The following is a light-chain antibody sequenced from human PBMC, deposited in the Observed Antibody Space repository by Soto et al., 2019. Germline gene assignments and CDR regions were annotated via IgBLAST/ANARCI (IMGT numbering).Light chain of an antibody. Sequence: QSVLTQPASVSGSPGQSITISCTGTSSDVGSYNLVSWYQQHPGKAPKFMIYEGSKRPSGVSNRFSGSKSGNTASLTISGLQAEDEADYYCCSYARSSTWVFGGGTKLTVL. CDR1: SSDVGSYNL. J-gene: IGLJ3*02. CDR2: EGS. CDR3: CSYARSSTWV. V-gene: IGLV2-23*01.